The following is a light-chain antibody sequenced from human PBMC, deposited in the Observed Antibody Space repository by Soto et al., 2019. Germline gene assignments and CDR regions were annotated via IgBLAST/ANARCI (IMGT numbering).Light chain of an antibody. CDR1: SSDVGGYNY. V-gene: IGLV2-14*01. CDR2: EVS. CDR3: SSYRPSNIRV. Sequence: QSVLTQPASVSGSPGQSITISCTGTSSDVGGYNYVSWYQQLPGKAPKLMIFEVSYRPSGVSNRFSGSKSGNTASLTISGLQAEDEADYYCSSYRPSNIRVFGGGPKLTVL. J-gene: IGLJ2*01.